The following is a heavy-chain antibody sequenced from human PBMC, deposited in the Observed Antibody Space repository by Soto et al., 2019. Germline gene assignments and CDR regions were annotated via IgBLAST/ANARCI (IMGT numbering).Heavy chain of an antibody. CDR1: GGSISRYY. Sequence: SETLSLTCTVSGGSISRYYWSWIRQPPGKGLEWIGYIYYSGRTTYNPSLKSRVTISVDRSKNQFSLKLSSVTAADTAVYYCARGGVDYYDSSGYYFSPYYFDYWGQGTLVTVSS. D-gene: IGHD3-22*01. V-gene: IGHV4-59*12. CDR3: ARGGVDYYDSSGYYFSPYYFDY. CDR2: IYYSGRT. J-gene: IGHJ4*02.